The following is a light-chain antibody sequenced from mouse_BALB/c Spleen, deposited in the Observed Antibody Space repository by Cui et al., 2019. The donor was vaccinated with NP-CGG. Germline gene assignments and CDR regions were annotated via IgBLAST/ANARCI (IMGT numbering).Light chain of an antibody. CDR2: GTN. CDR3: ALWYSNHWM. Sequence: QAVVTQVSAFTTSPGETVTLTCRSSTGAVTTSNYANWVQEKPDYLFTGLIGGTNNRAPGVPARFSGSLIGDKAALTITGAQTEDEAIYFCALWYSNHWMFGGGTKLTVL. CDR1: TGAVTTSNY. J-gene: IGLJ1*01. V-gene: IGLV1*01.